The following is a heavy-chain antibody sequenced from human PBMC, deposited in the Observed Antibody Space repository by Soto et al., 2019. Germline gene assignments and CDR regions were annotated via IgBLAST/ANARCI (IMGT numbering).Heavy chain of an antibody. CDR1: GYTFTKNY. D-gene: IGHD2-15*01. J-gene: IGHJ2*01. Sequence: QVQLVQSGTEVKKPGASVRISCKASGYTFTKNYIHWVRQAPGQGLEWMGVINPASGSASYTQEFEGRFTMTRDTSTSTVYMELGSLRSEDTAVYYCASVRLSRGYFDLWGRGTLVTVSS. CDR2: INPASGSA. CDR3: ASVRLSRGYFDL. V-gene: IGHV1-46*01.